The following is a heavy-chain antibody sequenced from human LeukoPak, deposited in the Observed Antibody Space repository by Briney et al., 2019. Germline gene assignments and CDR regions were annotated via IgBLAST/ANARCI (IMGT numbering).Heavy chain of an antibody. CDR3: ARYGGSHQFDY. D-gene: IGHD1-26*01. J-gene: IGHJ4*02. Sequence: SETLSLTCTVSGGSISSYYWSWIRQPPGKGLEWIGYIYYSGSTNYNPSLRSRVTISVDTSKNQFSLKLSSVTAADTAVYYCARYGGSHQFDYWGQGILVTVSS. V-gene: IGHV4-59*01. CDR2: IYYSGST. CDR1: GGSISSYY.